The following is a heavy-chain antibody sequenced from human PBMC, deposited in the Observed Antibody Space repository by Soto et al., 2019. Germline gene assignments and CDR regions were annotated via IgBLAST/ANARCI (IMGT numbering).Heavy chain of an antibody. D-gene: IGHD3-10*01. J-gene: IGHJ4*02. CDR3: AAHPGGGGY. CDR1: GFTVSNNY. V-gene: IGHV3-53*01. CDR2: IYSGGYT. Sequence: EVQLVESGGGLIQPGGSLRLSCAVSGFTVSNNYMSWVRQAPGKGLEGVSVIYSGGYTAYGDSVKGRFTISRDNSKNPLFSKMNTLGAEAPPGFYCAAHPGGGGYWGQGTLVTVSS.